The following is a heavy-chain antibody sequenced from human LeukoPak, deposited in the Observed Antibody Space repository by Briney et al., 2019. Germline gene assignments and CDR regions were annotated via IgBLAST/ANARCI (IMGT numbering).Heavy chain of an antibody. J-gene: IGHJ4*02. V-gene: IGHV3-21*01. CDR1: GFTFSTSR. CDR2: ITAGSSYI. Sequence: PGGSLRLSCAASGFTFSTSRMNWVRQAPGKGLEWVSSITAGSSYIYYADSVKGRFTISRDNAKNSLYLQVNSLRVEDTAVYCCARDYGDYGRYFDSWGQGALVTVSS. CDR3: ARDYGDYGRYFDS. D-gene: IGHD4-17*01.